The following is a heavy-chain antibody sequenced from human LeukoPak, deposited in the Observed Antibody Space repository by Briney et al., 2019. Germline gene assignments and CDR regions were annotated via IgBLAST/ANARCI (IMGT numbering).Heavy chain of an antibody. V-gene: IGHV4-59*01. J-gene: IGHJ4*02. Sequence: SETLSLTCTVSGGSISSYYWSWIRQPPGKGLEWIGYIYYGGSTNYNPSLKSRVTISVDTSKNQFSLKLSSVTAADTAVYYCARGGWQLVPFDYWGQGTLVTVSS. CDR3: ARGGWQLVPFDY. CDR2: IYYGGST. D-gene: IGHD6-6*01. CDR1: GGSISSYY.